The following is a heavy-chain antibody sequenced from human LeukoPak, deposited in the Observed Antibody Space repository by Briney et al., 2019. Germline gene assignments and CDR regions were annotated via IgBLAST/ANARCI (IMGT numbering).Heavy chain of an antibody. CDR2: IRSKTYGGTT. V-gene: IGHV3-49*04. Sequence: GGSLRLSCTASGFNFGDYAMSWVRQAPGKGLEWVSFIRSKTYGGTTEYAASVQGRITISRDDSKRIVYLQMNRLKTEDTALYYCVRDSDSVVVTAPFGYWGRGTLVTVSS. D-gene: IGHD2-15*01. J-gene: IGHJ4*02. CDR3: VRDSDSVVVTAPFGY. CDR1: GFNFGDYA.